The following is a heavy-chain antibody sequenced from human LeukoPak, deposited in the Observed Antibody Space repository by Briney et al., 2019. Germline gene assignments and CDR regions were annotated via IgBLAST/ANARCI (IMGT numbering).Heavy chain of an antibody. CDR2: IYYSGST. Sequence: SETLSLTCTVSGGSIGSSSYYWGWIRQPPGKGLEWIGSIYYSGSTYYNPSLKSRVTISVDTSKNQFSLKLSSVTAADTAVYYCARDYGDFNWFDPWGQGTLVTVSS. D-gene: IGHD4-17*01. J-gene: IGHJ5*02. V-gene: IGHV4-39*07. CDR3: ARDYGDFNWFDP. CDR1: GGSIGSSSYY.